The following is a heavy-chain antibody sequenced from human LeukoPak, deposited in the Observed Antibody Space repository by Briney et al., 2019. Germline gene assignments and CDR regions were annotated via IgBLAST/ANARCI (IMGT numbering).Heavy chain of an antibody. Sequence: EASVKVSCKASGYTFTTYGISWVRQAPGQGLEWMGWISTYNGNTSYAQKLQGRVTMTTETSTSTAYMELSSLRSEDTAVYYCASPGDIVVVPAAIPHTLGYWGQGTLVTVSS. CDR2: ISTYNGNT. CDR1: GYTFTTYG. J-gene: IGHJ4*02. D-gene: IGHD2-2*02. V-gene: IGHV1-18*01. CDR3: ASPGDIVVVPAAIPHTLGY.